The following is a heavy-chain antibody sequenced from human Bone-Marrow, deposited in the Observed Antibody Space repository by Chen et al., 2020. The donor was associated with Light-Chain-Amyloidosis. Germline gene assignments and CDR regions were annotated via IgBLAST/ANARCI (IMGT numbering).Heavy chain of an antibody. CDR3: AKGGASFDY. J-gene: IGHJ4*02. CDR1: GFTFNNYW. Sequence: EVQLVESGGGLVQPGGSLRLSCAASGFTFNNYWMSWVRQAPGKGLEWVANIKEDGSETYYVDSVKGRFTISRDNTKDSLYLQMNSRRVEDTALYYCAKGGASFDYWGQGTLVTVSS. V-gene: IGHV3-7*01. D-gene: IGHD3-16*01. CDR2: IKEDGSET.